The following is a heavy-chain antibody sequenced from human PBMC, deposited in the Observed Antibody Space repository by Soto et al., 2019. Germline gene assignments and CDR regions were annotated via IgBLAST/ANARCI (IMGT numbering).Heavy chain of an antibody. CDR1: GGTLTRRA. D-gene: IGHD3-3*01. CDR3: GIQGGTQYDVWSGLRHHYSAMDV. CDR2: ILPIFGST. Sequence: ASVKVSCKASGGTLTRRAIIWVRQAPGQGLEWMGGILPIFGSTTYAQKFQGRLTVTADDSTSTVTMELRSLRSEDTAMYYCGIQGGTQYDVWSGLRHHYSAMDVWGQGTTVTVSS. J-gene: IGHJ6*02. V-gene: IGHV1-69*13.